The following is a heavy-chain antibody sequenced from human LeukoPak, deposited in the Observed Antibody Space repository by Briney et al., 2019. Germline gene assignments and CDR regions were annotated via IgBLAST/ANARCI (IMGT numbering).Heavy chain of an antibody. CDR2: ISGGST. CDR3: AKGGYNYGYVDY. CDR1: GFTFSYYA. Sequence: GGSLRLSCAASGFTFSYYAMAWVRQAPGKGLEWVSSISGGSTYYADSVKGRFTISRDNSKNTLYLEMNSLRAEDTAVYYCAKGGYNYGYVDYWGQGTLVTVSS. V-gene: IGHV3-23*01. J-gene: IGHJ4*02. D-gene: IGHD5-18*01.